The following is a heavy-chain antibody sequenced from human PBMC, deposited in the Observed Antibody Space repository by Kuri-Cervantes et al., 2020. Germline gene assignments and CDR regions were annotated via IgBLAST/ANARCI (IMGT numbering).Heavy chain of an antibody. J-gene: IGHJ4*02. D-gene: IGHD2-2*01. V-gene: IGHV1-46*01. Sequence: VSVKVSCKASGYTFTSYYMHWVRQAPGQGLEWMGIINPSGGSTSYAQKFQGRVTMTRDTSTSTVYMELSSLRSEDTAVYYCARAESPQAPHIVVVPAARTNPPSFDYWGQGTLVTVSS. CDR3: ARAESPQAPHIVVVPAARTNPPSFDY. CDR2: INPSGGST. CDR1: GYTFTSYY.